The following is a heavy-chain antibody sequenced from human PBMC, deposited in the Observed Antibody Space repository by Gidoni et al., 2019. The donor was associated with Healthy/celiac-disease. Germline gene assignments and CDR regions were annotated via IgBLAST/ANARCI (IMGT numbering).Heavy chain of an antibody. J-gene: IGHJ3*02. D-gene: IGHD2-21*01. Sequence: EVQLVESGGGLVQPGGSLRLSCAASGFTFSSYSMNWVRQAPGKGLEWVSYISSSSSTIYYADSVKGRFTISRDNAKNLLYLQMNSLRDEDTAVYYCARGGAYCGGDCYPGGDAFDIWGQGTMVTVSS. CDR3: ARGGAYCGGDCYPGGDAFDI. CDR2: ISSSSSTI. V-gene: IGHV3-48*02. CDR1: GFTFSSYS.